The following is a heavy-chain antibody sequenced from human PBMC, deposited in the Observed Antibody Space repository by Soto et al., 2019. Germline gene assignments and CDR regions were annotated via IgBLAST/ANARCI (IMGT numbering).Heavy chain of an antibody. V-gene: IGHV3-74*01. CDR3: ARDNWNSY. CDR1: GFTFNIYR. CDR2: IDNDGSAT. Sequence: EVQLVESGGGLVQPGGSLRLSCVASGFTFNIYRMHWVRQAPGKGLEWVSRIDNDGSATTYADSVKGRFTISRDNAKNTLFLQMNTLRVDDTAVYYCARDNWNSYWGQGTLVTVSS. D-gene: IGHD1-1*01. J-gene: IGHJ4*02.